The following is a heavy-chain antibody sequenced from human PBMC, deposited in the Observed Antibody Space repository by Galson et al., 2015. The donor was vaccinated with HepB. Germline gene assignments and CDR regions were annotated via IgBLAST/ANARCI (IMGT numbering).Heavy chain of an antibody. CDR2: IYYSGST. V-gene: IGHV4-31*03. D-gene: IGHD2-21*02. Sequence: TLSLTCTVSGGSISSGSYYWSWIRQHPGKGLEWIGYIYYSGSTYYNPSLKSRVTISVDTSKNQFSLKLSSVTAAGTAVYYCARATYCGGDCSILPFDYWGQGTLVTVSS. CDR1: GGSISSGSYY. CDR3: ARATYCGGDCSILPFDY. J-gene: IGHJ4*02.